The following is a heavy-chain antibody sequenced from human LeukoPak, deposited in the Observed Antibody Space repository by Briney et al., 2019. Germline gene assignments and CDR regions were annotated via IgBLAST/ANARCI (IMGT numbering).Heavy chain of an antibody. Sequence: SETLSLTCTVSGGSISSYSYYWGWIRQPPGKGLEWIGSMYHNGSTYYNPSLKSRVTISVDTSKNQFSLKLSSVTAADTAVYYCARQGRYYGSGSYLNWFDPWGQGTLVTVSS. D-gene: IGHD3-10*01. CDR3: ARQGRYYGSGSYLNWFDP. CDR1: GGSISSYSYY. CDR2: MYHNGST. J-gene: IGHJ5*02. V-gene: IGHV4-39*01.